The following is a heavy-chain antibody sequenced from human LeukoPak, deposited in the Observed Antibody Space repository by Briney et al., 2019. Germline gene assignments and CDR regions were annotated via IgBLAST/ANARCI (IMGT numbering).Heavy chain of an antibody. D-gene: IGHD2-15*01. V-gene: IGHV5-51*01. CDR2: IYPGDSDT. CDR1: GYRFTSYW. J-gene: IGHJ4*02. Sequence: GESLKISFKGSGYRFTSYWIGWVRQMPGKGLEWMGIIYPGDSDTRYSPSFQGQVTISADKSISTAYLQWSSLKASDTAMYYCARPHGYCSGGSCYSSDYFDYWGQGTLVTVSS. CDR3: ARPHGYCSGGSCYSSDYFDY.